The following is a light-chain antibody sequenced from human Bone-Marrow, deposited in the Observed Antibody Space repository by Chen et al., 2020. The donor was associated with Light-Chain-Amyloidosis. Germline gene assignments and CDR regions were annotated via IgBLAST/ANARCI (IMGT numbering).Light chain of an antibody. J-gene: IGLJ1*01. CDR3: SSYTSTNTLV. CDR2: EVT. CDR1: SGDVGGDNH. V-gene: IGLV2-14*01. Sequence: QSALTQPASVSGSPGQSITISCTGTSGDVGGDNHVSWYQQHPDKAPKLMIYEVTNRPSWVPDRFSGSKSDNTASLTISGLQAEDEADYFCSSYTSTNTLVFGSGTRVTVL.